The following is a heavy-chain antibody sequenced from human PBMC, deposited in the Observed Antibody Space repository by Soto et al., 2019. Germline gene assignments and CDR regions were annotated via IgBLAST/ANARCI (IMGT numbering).Heavy chain of an antibody. CDR3: ARAGDYGDYVLSV. CDR1: GYTFTGYY. J-gene: IGHJ4*02. V-gene: IGHV1-2*04. D-gene: IGHD4-17*01. CDR2: INPNSGGT. Sequence: GASVKVSCKASGYTFTGYYMHWVRQAPGQGLEWMGWINPNSGGTNYAQKFQGWVTMTRDTSISTAYMELSRLRSDDTAVYYCARAGDYGDYVLSVWGQGTLVTVSS.